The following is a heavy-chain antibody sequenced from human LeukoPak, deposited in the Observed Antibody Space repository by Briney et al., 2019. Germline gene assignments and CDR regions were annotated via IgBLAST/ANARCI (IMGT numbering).Heavy chain of an antibody. CDR3: ERDNLLAPGYYFDY. J-gene: IGHJ4*02. CDR1: GGSFSGYY. Sequence: SETLSLTCAVYGGSFSGYYWSWIRQPPGKGLERIGEINHSGSTNYNPSLKSRVTISVDTSKNQFSLKLSSVTAADTAVYYCERDNLLAPGYYFDYWGQGTLVTVSS. V-gene: IGHV4-34*01. CDR2: INHSGST. D-gene: IGHD2-8*02.